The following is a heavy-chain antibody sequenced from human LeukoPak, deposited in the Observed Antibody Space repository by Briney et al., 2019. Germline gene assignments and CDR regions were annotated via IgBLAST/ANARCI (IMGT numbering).Heavy chain of an antibody. CDR3: ARSNPNRNALDL. D-gene: IGHD1-14*01. V-gene: IGHV3-7*01. Sequence: GGSLRLSCAASGFTLSSYLMSWVRQAPGRGLEWVANIKKDGSEENYLDSVKGRFTVSRDNAKNSLNLQMNSLRGEDTAVYYCARSNPNRNALDLWGQGTMVTISS. CDR1: GFTLSSYL. CDR2: IKKDGSEE. J-gene: IGHJ3*01.